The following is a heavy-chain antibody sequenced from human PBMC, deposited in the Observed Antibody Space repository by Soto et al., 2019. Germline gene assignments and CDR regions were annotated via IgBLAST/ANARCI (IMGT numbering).Heavy chain of an antibody. V-gene: IGHV4-31*03. J-gene: IGHJ3*02. CDR3: ARDNMITFGGDDAFDI. CDR2: IYYSGST. CDR1: GGSISSGGYY. D-gene: IGHD3-16*01. Sequence: PSETLSLTCIVSGGSISSGGYYWSWIRQHPGKGLEWIGYIYYSGSTYYNPSLKSRVTISVDTSKNQFSLKLSSVTAADTAVYYCARDNMITFGGDDAFDIWGQGTMVTVSS.